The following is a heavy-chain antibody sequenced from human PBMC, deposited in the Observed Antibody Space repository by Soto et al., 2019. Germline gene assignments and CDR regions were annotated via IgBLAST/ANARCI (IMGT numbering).Heavy chain of an antibody. CDR3: ARVHDFWSGYYWFDT. CDR2: AYYSGST. V-gene: IGHV4-61*01. Sequence: SETLSLTCTVSGGSVSSSNNYWSWIRQPPGKGLEWIGYAYYSGSTNYNPSLKSRVTMSVDTSKNQFSLKLSSVTAADTAVYYCARVHDFWSGYYWFDTWRQGTLVTVSS. CDR1: GGSVSSSNNY. J-gene: IGHJ5*02. D-gene: IGHD3-3*01.